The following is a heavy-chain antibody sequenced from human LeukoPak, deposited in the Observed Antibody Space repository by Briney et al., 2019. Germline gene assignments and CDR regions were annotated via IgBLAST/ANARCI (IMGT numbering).Heavy chain of an antibody. V-gene: IGHV3-7*01. CDR2: IKQDGSEK. D-gene: IGHD4-17*01. J-gene: IGHJ4*02. CDR3: ARDMATGTTCPSDY. CDR1: GFTFSSYW. Sequence: PGGSLRLSWAASGFTFSSYWMSWVRQAPGKGLEWVANIKQDGSEKYYVDSVKGRFTISRDNAKNSLYLQMNSLRAEDTAVYYCARDMATGTTCPSDYWGQGTLVTVSS.